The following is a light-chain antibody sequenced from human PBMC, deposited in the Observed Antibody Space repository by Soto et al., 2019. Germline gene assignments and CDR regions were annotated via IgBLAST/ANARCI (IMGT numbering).Light chain of an antibody. V-gene: IGKV1D-13*01. CDR3: QQFNNYPVT. J-gene: IGKJ4*01. CDR1: QGISSA. Sequence: AIQLTQSPSSLSASVGDRVTITCRASQGISSALAWYQQNPGKAPKLLIYDASSLESGVPSRFSGSGSGTDFTLTISSLQPEDFATYYCQQFNNYPVTFAGGTKVDIK. CDR2: DAS.